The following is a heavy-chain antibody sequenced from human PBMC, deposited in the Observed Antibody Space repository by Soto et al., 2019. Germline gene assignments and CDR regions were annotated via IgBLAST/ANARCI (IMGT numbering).Heavy chain of an antibody. V-gene: IGHV4-4*02. D-gene: IGHD3-22*01. Sequence: SETLSLTCAVSGGSISSSNWWSWVRQPPGKGLEWIGEIYHSGGTNYNPSLKSRVTISVDKSKNQFSLKLSSVTAADTAVYYCARVPLLYYYDSSGYYRGNCFDPWGQGTLVTVSS. J-gene: IGHJ5*02. CDR2: IYHSGGT. CDR3: ARVPLLYYYDSSGYYRGNCFDP. CDR1: GGSISSSNW.